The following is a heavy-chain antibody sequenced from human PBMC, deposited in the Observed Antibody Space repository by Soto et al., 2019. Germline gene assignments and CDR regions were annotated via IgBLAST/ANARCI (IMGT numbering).Heavy chain of an antibody. J-gene: IGHJ6*02. D-gene: IGHD5-18*01. CDR1: GGTFSSYA. CDR2: IIPIFGTA. CDR3: ASYSYGPYSYYYYGMDV. V-gene: IGHV1-69*06. Sequence: SVKVSCKASGGTFSSYAISWVRQAPGQGLEWMGGIIPIFGTANYAQKFQGRVTITADKSTSTAYMELSSLRSEDTAVYYCASYSYGPYSYYYYGMDVWGQGTTVTVSS.